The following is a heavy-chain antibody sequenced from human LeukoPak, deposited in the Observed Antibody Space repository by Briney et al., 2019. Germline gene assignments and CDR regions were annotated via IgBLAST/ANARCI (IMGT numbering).Heavy chain of an antibody. J-gene: IGHJ4*02. V-gene: IGHV4-59*08. Sequence: SETLSLTCTVSGGSISSYYWSWIRQPSGKGLEWIGYIYCSGSTNYNPSLKSRVTISVDTSKNQFSLKLSSVTAADTAVYYCARRREEMATRGYYFDYWGQGTLVTVSS. D-gene: IGHD5-24*01. CDR1: GGSISSYY. CDR2: IYCSGST. CDR3: ARRREEMATRGYYFDY.